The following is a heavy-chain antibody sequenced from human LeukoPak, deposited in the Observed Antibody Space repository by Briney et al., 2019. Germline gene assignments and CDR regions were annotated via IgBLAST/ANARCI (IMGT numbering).Heavy chain of an antibody. J-gene: IGHJ6*02. CDR3: ARALRVVAATPSYYYYGMDV. CDR1: GDSITSGAFY. D-gene: IGHD2-15*01. CDR2: IYYSGST. V-gene: IGHV4-31*03. Sequence: PSQTLSLTCTVSGDSITSGAFYWNWIRYHPQKGLEWLGHIYYSGSTDYNPSLKSRLSMSVDTSKNQFSLKLSSVTAADTAVYYCARALRVVAATPSYYYYGMDVWGQGTTVTVSS.